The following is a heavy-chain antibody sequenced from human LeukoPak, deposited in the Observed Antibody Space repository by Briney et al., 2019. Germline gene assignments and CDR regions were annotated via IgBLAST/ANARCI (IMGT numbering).Heavy chain of an antibody. CDR1: GGSISSYY. V-gene: IGHV4-59*12. CDR2: IYYSGST. D-gene: IGHD4-17*01. CDR3: ARDRSSTVTNPI. Sequence: PSETLSLTCTVSGGSISSYYWSWIRQPPGKGLEWIGYIYYSGSTNYNPPPKSRVTISVDTSKNQFSLKLSSVTAADTAVYYCARDRSSTVTNPIWGQGTLVTVSS. J-gene: IGHJ4*02.